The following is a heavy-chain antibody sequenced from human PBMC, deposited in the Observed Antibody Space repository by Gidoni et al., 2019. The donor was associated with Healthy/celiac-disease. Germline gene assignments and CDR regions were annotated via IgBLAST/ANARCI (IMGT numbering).Heavy chain of an antibody. Sequence: EVQLVESGGGLVQPGGSLGLSCAAAGFTVSSNYMSWVRQAPGKGLEWVSVIYSGGSTYYADSVKGRFTISRDNSKNTLYLQMNSLRAEDTAVYYCARGWRSYPFDYWGQGTLVTVSS. CDR3: ARGWRSYPFDY. CDR1: GFTVSSNY. D-gene: IGHD1-26*01. J-gene: IGHJ4*02. V-gene: IGHV3-66*01. CDR2: IYSGGST.